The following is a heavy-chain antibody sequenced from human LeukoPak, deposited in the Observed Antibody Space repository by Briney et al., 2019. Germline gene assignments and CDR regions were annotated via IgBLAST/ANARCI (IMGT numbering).Heavy chain of an antibody. Sequence: SETLSLTCTVSGGSISTYYWSWIRQPQGRGLEWIGYFYYSGSTEYNPSLRSRVTISVDTSKNQFSLKLSSVTAADTSVYYCARHYTILKYAMDVWGQGTTVTVSS. CDR3: ARHYTILKYAMDV. J-gene: IGHJ6*02. CDR1: GGSISTYY. D-gene: IGHD3-3*01. CDR2: FYYSGST. V-gene: IGHV4-59*08.